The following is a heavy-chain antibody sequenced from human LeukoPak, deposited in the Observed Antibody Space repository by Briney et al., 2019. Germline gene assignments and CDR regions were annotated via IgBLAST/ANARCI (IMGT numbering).Heavy chain of an antibody. Sequence: ASVKVSCKTSGYTFTTYGISWVRQAPGEGLEWMGWVSGHNGNTNYAQRLQGRLTLTTDTSTNTASMELRSLRSADTAVYYCTRAGYFSGGSWHAGALDTWGQGTMVTVSS. D-gene: IGHD2-15*01. CDR3: TRAGYFSGGSWHAGALDT. CDR1: GYTFTTYG. V-gene: IGHV1-18*01. J-gene: IGHJ3*02. CDR2: VSGHNGNT.